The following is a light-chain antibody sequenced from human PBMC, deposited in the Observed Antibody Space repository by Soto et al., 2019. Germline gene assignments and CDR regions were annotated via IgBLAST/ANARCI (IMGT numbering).Light chain of an antibody. V-gene: IGLV1-40*01. CDR1: SSNIGAGYD. CDR2: GNS. J-gene: IGLJ1*01. CDR3: QSYDSSLSAPV. Sequence: QAVVTQPPSVSGAPGQRVTISCTGSSSNIGAGYDVHWYQQLPGTAPKLLIYGNSNRPSGVPDRFAGSKSGTSASLAITGLQAEDEADYDCQSYDSSLSAPVFGTGTKLTVL.